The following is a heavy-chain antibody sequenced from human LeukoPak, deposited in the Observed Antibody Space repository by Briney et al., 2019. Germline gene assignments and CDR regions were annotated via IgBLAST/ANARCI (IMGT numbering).Heavy chain of an antibody. J-gene: IGHJ6*03. V-gene: IGHV4-39*07. CDR3: AAARGDYYYYYMDV. CDR2: IYYSGST. CDR1: GGSISSSSYY. Sequence: PSETLSLTCTVSGGSISSSSYYWGWIRQPPGKGLEWTGSIYYSGSTYYNPSLKSRVTISVDTSKNQLSLKLSSVTAADTAVYYCAAARGDYYYYYMDVWGKGTTVTVSS. D-gene: IGHD6-13*01.